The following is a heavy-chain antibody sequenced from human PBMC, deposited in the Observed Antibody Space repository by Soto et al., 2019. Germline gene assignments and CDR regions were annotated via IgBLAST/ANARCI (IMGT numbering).Heavy chain of an antibody. Sequence: QVQLVQSGAEVRKPGASVQVSCKASGYTFSSHGILWVRQAPGQGLEWMGWISGYNGNAKYAQRFQGRVTMTTDTSTSTVYMDLRSLGSDDSAVYYCAREGSYGWYDCWGQGTLVTVSS. CDR1: GYTFSSHG. V-gene: IGHV1-18*01. J-gene: IGHJ5*01. CDR3: AREGSYGWYDC. D-gene: IGHD2-15*01. CDR2: ISGYNGNA.